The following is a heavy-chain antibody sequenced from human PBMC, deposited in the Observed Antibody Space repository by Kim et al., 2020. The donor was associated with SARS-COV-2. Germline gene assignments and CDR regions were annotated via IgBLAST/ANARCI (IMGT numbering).Heavy chain of an antibody. D-gene: IGHD3-22*01. CDR3: ARRFTYYYDSSGYPFDP. CDR1: GGSISSSNW. J-gene: IGHJ5*02. CDR2: IYHSGST. Sequence: SETLSLTCAVSGGSISSSNWWSWVRQPPGKGLEWIGEIYHSGSTNYNPSLKSRVTISVDKSKNQFSLKLSSVTAADTAVYYCARRFTYYYDSSGYPFDPWGQGTLVTVSS. V-gene: IGHV4-4*02.